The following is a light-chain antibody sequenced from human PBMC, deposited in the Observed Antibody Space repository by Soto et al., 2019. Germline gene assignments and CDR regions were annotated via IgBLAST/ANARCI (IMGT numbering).Light chain of an antibody. CDR3: AVWDDSLNGVV. CDR1: RSNVGNNA. Sequence: QSVLTQPPSVSEAPRQRVTISCSGSRSNVGNNAVNWYQQLPGKAPKLLIYYDDLLPSGVSDRFSGSKSGTSASLAISGIQSEDEADYYCAVWDDSLNGVVFGGGTKLTVL. CDR2: YDD. J-gene: IGLJ3*02. V-gene: IGLV1-36*01.